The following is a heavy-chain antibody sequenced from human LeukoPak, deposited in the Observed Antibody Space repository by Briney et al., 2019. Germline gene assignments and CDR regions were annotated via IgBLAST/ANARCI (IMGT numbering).Heavy chain of an antibody. CDR2: IYYSGST. D-gene: IGHD5-12*01. V-gene: IGHV4-59*01. CDR1: GGSISSYY. J-gene: IGHJ4*02. Sequence: SETLSLTCTVSGGSISSYYWSWIRQPPGKGLEWIGYIYYSGSTNYNPSLKSRVTISVDTSKNQFSLKLSSVTAADTAVYYCARCGDGGYDVDYWGQGTLVTVSS. CDR3: ARCGDGGYDVDY.